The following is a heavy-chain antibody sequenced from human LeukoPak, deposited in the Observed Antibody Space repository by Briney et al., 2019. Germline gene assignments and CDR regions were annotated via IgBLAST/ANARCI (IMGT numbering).Heavy chain of an antibody. V-gene: IGHV1-69*13. CDR3: ARSHGRYCSGGSCHEGYFDY. Sequence: SVKVSCKASGGTFSSYAISWVRQAPGQGLEWMGGIIPIFATANYAQKFQGRVTITADESTSTAYMELSSLRSEDTAVYYCARSHGRYCSGGSCHEGYFDYWGQGTLVTVSS. CDR1: GGTFSSYA. J-gene: IGHJ4*02. CDR2: IIPIFATA. D-gene: IGHD2-15*01.